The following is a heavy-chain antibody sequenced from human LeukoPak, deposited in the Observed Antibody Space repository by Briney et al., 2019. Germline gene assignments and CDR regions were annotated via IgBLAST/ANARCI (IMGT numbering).Heavy chain of an antibody. Sequence: SSETLSLTRTVSGGSISSSSYYWGWIRQPPGKGLEWIGSIYYSGSTYYNPSLKSRVTISVDTSKNQFSLKLSSVTAADTAVYYCARERHCSSTSCYYYYYMDVWGKGTTVTVSS. J-gene: IGHJ6*03. V-gene: IGHV4-39*02. CDR1: GGSISSSSYY. CDR3: ARERHCSSTSCYYYYYMDV. D-gene: IGHD2-2*01. CDR2: IYYSGST.